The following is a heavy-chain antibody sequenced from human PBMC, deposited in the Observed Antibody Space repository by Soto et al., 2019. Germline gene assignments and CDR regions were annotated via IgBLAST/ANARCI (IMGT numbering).Heavy chain of an antibody. V-gene: IGHV3-30-3*01. D-gene: IGHD5-12*01. CDR1: GFTFSSYA. CDR2: ISYDGSNK. CDR3: ARDAHSGCIDY. J-gene: IGHJ4*02. Sequence: GGSLRLSCAASGFTFSSYAMHWVRQAPGKGLEWVAVISYDGSNKYYADSVKGRFTISRDNSKNTLYLQMNSLRAEDTAVYHCARDAHSGCIDYWGQGTLVTVSS.